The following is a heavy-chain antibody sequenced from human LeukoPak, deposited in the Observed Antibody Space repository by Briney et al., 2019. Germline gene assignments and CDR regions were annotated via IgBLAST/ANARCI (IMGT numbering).Heavy chain of an antibody. CDR2: ISYDGSNK. V-gene: IGHV3-30*19. D-gene: IGHD3-22*01. Sequence: GGSLRLSCTTSGFNFRAYWMGWVRQAPGKGLEWVAVISYDGSNKYYADSVKGRFTISRDNSKNTLYLQMNSLRAEDTAVYYCARVTDYYDSSAFDIWGQGTMVTVSS. J-gene: IGHJ3*02. CDR1: GFNFRAYW. CDR3: ARVTDYYDSSAFDI.